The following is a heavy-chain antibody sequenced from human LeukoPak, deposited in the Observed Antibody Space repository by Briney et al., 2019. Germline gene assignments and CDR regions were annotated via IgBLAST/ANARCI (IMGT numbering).Heavy chain of an antibody. CDR1: GGTFSSYA. J-gene: IGHJ5*02. Sequence: EASVKVSCKASGGTFSSYAISWVRQAPGQGLEWMGGIIPIFGTANYAQKFQGRVTITADESTSTAYMELSSLRSEDTAVYYCARDAPRYSNYGDNWFDPWGQGTLVTVSS. CDR3: ARDAPRYSNYGDNWFDP. CDR2: IIPIFGTA. D-gene: IGHD4-11*01. V-gene: IGHV1-69*13.